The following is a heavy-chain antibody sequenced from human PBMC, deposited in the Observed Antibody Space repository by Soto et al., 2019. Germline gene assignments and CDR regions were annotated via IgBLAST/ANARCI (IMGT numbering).Heavy chain of an antibody. Sequence: QVQLVESGGGVVQPGRSLRLSCVASGFTFSSYAMHWVRQAPGKGLEWVAIMSYDGNNQYYAGSVKGRFTISRDNFENTLYLQMNSLRAEDTAVYYCAKALGELSPESFDYWGQGILVSVSS. D-gene: IGHD3-16*02. CDR2: MSYDGNNQ. CDR1: GFTFSSYA. V-gene: IGHV3-30*18. CDR3: AKALGELSPESFDY. J-gene: IGHJ4*02.